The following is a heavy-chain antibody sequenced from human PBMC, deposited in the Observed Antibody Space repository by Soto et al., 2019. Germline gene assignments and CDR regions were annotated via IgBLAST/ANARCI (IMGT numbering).Heavy chain of an antibody. CDR2: IIPISGTA. V-gene: IGHV1-69*01. D-gene: IGHD2-2*01. CDR3: ARSQGSSTSLEIYYYYYYGMDV. Sequence: QVQLVQSGAEVKKPGSSVKVSCKASGGTFSSYAISWVRQAPGQGLEWMGGIIPISGTANYAQKLQGRVTITADESPSTSYRELSSLRSEDTAVYYCARSQGSSTSLEIYYYYYYGMDVWGQGTTVTVSS. J-gene: IGHJ6*02. CDR1: GGTFSSYA.